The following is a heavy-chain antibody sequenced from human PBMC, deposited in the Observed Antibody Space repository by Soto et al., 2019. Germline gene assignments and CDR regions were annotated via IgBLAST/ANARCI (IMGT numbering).Heavy chain of an antibody. D-gene: IGHD6-13*01. Sequence: PSETLSLTCAVSGGSISSSNWWSWVRQPPGKGLEWIGEIYHSGSTNYNPSLKSRVTISVDKSKNQFSLKLSSVTAADTAVYYCARDPIAAAVKDYYCYGMDVWGQGTTVTVSS. J-gene: IGHJ6*02. V-gene: IGHV4-4*02. CDR2: IYHSGST. CDR3: ARDPIAAAVKDYYCYGMDV. CDR1: GGSISSSNW.